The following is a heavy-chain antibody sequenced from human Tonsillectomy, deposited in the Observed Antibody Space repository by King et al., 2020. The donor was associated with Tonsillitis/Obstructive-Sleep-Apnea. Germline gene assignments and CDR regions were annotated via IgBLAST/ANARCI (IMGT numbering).Heavy chain of an antibody. D-gene: IGHD3-16*01. CDR1: GGSISSSSYY. J-gene: IGHJ6*02. CDR3: LKYRLHGYYGMDV. CDR2: IYYSGST. V-gene: IGHV4-39*01. Sequence: QLQESGLGLVKPSETLSLTCTVSGGSISSSSYYWGWIRQPPGKGLEWIGSIYYSGSTYYNPSLKSRVTISVDTSKNQFSLKLSSVTAADTAVYYCLKYRLHGYYGMDVWGQGTTVTVSS.